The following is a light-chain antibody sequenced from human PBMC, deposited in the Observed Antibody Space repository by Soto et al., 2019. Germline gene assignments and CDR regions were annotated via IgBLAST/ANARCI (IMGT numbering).Light chain of an antibody. CDR1: SSDVGRYNL. CDR2: EGS. V-gene: IGLV2-23*01. Sequence: QSALTQPASVSGSPGQSITISCTGTSSDVGRYNLVSWYQQHPGKAPKLMIYEGSKRPSGVSNRFSGSKSGNTASLTISGLQAEDETDYYCCSYAGSSNYVFGTGTKLTVL. J-gene: IGLJ1*01. CDR3: CSYAGSSNYV.